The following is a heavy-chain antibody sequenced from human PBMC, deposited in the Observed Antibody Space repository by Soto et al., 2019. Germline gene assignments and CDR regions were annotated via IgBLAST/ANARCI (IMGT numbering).Heavy chain of an antibody. CDR3: ARVTYCSGASCYGLGYYYYGMDV. D-gene: IGHD2-15*01. J-gene: IGHJ6*02. Sequence: SVNVFRKASGVTFSSYAISWVRQAPGQGLEWMGRIIPIFGTANYAQKFQGRVTITADESTSTAYMELTSLRSEDTAVYYCARVTYCSGASCYGLGYYYYGMDVWGQGTTVTVSS. CDR1: GVTFSSYA. V-gene: IGHV1-69*13. CDR2: IIPIFGTA.